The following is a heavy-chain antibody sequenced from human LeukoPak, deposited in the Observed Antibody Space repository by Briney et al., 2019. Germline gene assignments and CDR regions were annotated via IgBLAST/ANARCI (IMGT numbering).Heavy chain of an antibody. V-gene: IGHV3-23*01. Sequence: GGSLRLSCAASGFTFSSYAMSWVRQAPGKGLEWVSAISGSGGSTYYADSVKGRFTISRDNSKNTLYLQMNSLRADDTAVYHCARQETSSYNGAFDIWGQGTMVTVSS. CDR2: ISGSGGST. D-gene: IGHD1-26*01. J-gene: IGHJ3*02. CDR1: GFTFSSYA. CDR3: ARQETSSYNGAFDI.